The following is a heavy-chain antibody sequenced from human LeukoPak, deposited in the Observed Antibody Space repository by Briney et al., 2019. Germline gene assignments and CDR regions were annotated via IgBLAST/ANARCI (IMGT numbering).Heavy chain of an antibody. CDR3: ARRHISSGWSLGY. Sequence: GGSLRLSCAASGFTFSSHEMNWVRQAPGKGLEWVSYISSSGGTIYYADFVKGRFTISRDNAKNSLYLQMNSLRAEDTAVYYCARRHISSGWSLGYWSQGTLVTVSS. CDR2: ISSSGGTI. D-gene: IGHD6-19*01. J-gene: IGHJ4*02. CDR1: GFTFSSHE. V-gene: IGHV3-48*03.